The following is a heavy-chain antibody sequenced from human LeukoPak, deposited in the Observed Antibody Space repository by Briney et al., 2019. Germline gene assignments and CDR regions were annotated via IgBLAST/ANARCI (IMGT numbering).Heavy chain of an antibody. CDR1: GYSISSGYY. Sequence: SETLSLSCTVSGYSISSGYYWSWIRQPPGKGLEWTGYIYYSGSTNYNPSLKSRVTISVDTSKNQFSLKLSSVTAADTAVYYCARAHTITSYYYYYYMDVWGKGTTVTVSS. V-gene: IGHV4-61*01. J-gene: IGHJ6*03. CDR2: IYYSGST. D-gene: IGHD5-12*01. CDR3: ARAHTITSYYYYYYMDV.